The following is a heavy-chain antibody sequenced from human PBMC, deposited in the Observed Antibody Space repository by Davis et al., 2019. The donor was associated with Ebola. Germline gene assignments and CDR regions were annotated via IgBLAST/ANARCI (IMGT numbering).Heavy chain of an antibody. CDR2: IVAGSGDT. D-gene: IGHD3-3*01. CDR3: AASISIFGAVTMPFGY. V-gene: IGHV1-58*01. Sequence: SVKVSCKPSGFTLSGAAVQWVRQARGQPLEWMGWIVAGSGDTNYVQQFQERITFTRDMSTSTGYIELSSLRSDDSAVYYCAASISIFGAVTMPFGYWGQGNLVSVST. J-gene: IGHJ4*02. CDR1: GFTLSGAA.